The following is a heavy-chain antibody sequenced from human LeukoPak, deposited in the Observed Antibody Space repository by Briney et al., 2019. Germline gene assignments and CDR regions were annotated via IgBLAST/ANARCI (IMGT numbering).Heavy chain of an antibody. D-gene: IGHD1-26*01. J-gene: IGHJ4*02. Sequence: PSETLSLTCAVSGYSLGSGFYRGWVRQPPGKGLEWIGNMYHTGTIYYNPSLRSRLTISEDTSKSHFSLTVDSVTAADTAVYYCATGRYSGSVDYWGRGILVTVSS. CDR2: MYHTGTI. V-gene: IGHV4-38-2*01. CDR1: GYSLGSGFY. CDR3: ATGRYSGSVDY.